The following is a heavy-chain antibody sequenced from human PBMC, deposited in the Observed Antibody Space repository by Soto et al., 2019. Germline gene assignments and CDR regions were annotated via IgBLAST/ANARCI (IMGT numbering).Heavy chain of an antibody. V-gene: IGHV1-18*04. CDR2: ISAYNGNT. CDR1: GYTFTSYG. Sequence: ASVKVSCKASGYTFTSYGISWVRQAPGQGLEWMGWISAYNGNTNYAQKLQGRVTMTTDTSTSTAYMELRSLRSDDTAVYYCARDYPYYYGTGPPPTGGQIDYLGQGTLVTVSS. CDR3: ARDYPYYYGTGPPPTGGQIDY. D-gene: IGHD3-10*01. J-gene: IGHJ4*02.